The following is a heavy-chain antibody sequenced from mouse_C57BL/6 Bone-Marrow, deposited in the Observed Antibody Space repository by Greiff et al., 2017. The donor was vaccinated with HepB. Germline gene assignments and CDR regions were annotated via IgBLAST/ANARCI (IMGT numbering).Heavy chain of an antibody. D-gene: IGHD1-1*01. CDR1: GYTFTSYW. J-gene: IGHJ2*01. CDR3: ARYYGLYYFDY. CDR2: IDPSDSYT. V-gene: IGHV1-50*01. Sequence: QVQLQQPGAELVKPGASVKLSCKASGYTFTSYWMQWVKQRPGQGLEWIGEIDPSDSYTNYNQKFKGKATLTVDTYSSTAYMQLSSLTSEDSAVYYCARYYGLYYFDYWGQGTTLTVSS.